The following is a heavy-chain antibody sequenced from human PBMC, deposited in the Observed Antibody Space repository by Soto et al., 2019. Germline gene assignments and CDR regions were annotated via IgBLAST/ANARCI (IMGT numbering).Heavy chain of an antibody. CDR1: GDSISSYS. J-gene: IGHJ4*02. CDR2: IHYNGNT. D-gene: IGHD2-2*03. CDR3: AREGNLGRWIQPLDS. V-gene: IGHV4-59*01. Sequence: SETLSLTCTVSGDSISSYSWGWIRQPPGKGLEWIGNIHYNGNTKYSPSLKSRVTMSVDTSKNHFSLKLISVTTADTAVYFCAREGNLGRWIQPLDSWGQGTLVTVPQ.